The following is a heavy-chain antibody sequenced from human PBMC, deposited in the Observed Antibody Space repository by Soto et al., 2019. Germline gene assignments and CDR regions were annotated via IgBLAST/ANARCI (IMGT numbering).Heavy chain of an antibody. CDR2: ISGTGGKT. Sequence: EVQLLESGGTLVERGGSLRLSCAGSGFTFGNYVMTWVRQTPGKGLEWVSAISGTGGKTKYVDSVKGRFVISRDNSKNILYLQMNSLRVEDTAVYFCAKDPFLNWGFNYFEDWGRGTLVTVSS. CDR3: AKDPFLNWGFNYFED. D-gene: IGHD7-27*01. CDR1: GFTFGNYV. J-gene: IGHJ4*02. V-gene: IGHV3-23*01.